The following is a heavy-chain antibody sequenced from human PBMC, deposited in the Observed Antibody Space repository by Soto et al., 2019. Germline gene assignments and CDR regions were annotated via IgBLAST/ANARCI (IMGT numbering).Heavy chain of an antibody. J-gene: IGHJ3*02. V-gene: IGHV3-23*01. CDR1: GFTFSSYA. D-gene: IGHD5-18*01. CDR2: ISGSGGST. CDR3: AKLQYSFDSHEEVPRLEGAFDI. Sequence: EVQLLESGGGLVQPGGSLRLSCAASGFTFSSYAMSWVRQDPGKGLEWVSAISGSGGSTYYADSVKGRFTISRDNSKNTRYLQMNSQRADDTAVYYCAKLQYSFDSHEEVPRLEGAFDIRGQGTMVTDSS.